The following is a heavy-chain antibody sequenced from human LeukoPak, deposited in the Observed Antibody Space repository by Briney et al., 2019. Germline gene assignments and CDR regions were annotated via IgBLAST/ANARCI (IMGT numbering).Heavy chain of an antibody. V-gene: IGHV4-31*03. D-gene: IGHD3-22*01. CDR3: ARTGDSSGYYPR. J-gene: IGHJ4*02. Sequence: PSETLSLTCTVSGGSISSGGYYWSWIRQHPGKGLEWIGYIYYSGSTYYNPSLKSRVTISVDTSKNQFSLKLSSVTAADTAVYYCARTGDSSGYYPRWGQGTPVTVSS. CDR2: IYYSGST. CDR1: GGSISSGGYY.